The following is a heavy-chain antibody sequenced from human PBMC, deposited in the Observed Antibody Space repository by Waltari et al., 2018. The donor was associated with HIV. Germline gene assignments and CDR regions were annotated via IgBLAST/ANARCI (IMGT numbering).Heavy chain of an antibody. V-gene: IGHV3-53*01. J-gene: IGHJ6*02. Sequence: EVQLVASGGGSIEPGGSLRVSCQALRFTISSNYMGWVRQAPGKVLECVSVIYSGGSRYYADSVKGRFIISRDNSKNTVSLHMNSLRAEDTAVYYCARDPRSSGYYGMDVWGQGIKVTVSS. CDR2: IYSGGSR. D-gene: IGHD1-26*01. CDR3: ARDPRSSGYYGMDV. CDR1: RFTISSNY.